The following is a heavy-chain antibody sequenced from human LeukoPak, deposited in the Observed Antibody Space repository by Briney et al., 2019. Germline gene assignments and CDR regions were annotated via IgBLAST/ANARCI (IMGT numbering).Heavy chain of an antibody. J-gene: IGHJ4*02. CDR1: GGSISSSSYY. CDR3: ARTKGQQRPSGFDY. Sequence: SETLSLTCTVSGGSISSSSYYWGWIRQPPGKGLEWIGSIYYSGSTYYNPSLKSRVTISVDTSKNQFSLKLSSVTAADTAVYYCARTKGQQRPSGFDYWGQGTLATVSS. CDR2: IYYSGST. V-gene: IGHV4-39*01. D-gene: IGHD6-13*01.